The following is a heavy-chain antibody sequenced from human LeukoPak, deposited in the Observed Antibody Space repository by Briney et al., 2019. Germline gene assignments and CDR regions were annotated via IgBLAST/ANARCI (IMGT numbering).Heavy chain of an antibody. D-gene: IGHD6-13*01. CDR2: INPNSGGT. V-gene: IGHV1-2*04. J-gene: IGHJ6*02. CDR3: ARPRIAAAGIKYSYYYGMDV. CDR1: GYTFTGYY. Sequence: VSSVKVSCKSPGYTFTGYYMHWVRQAPGQGLEWMGWINPNSGGTNYAQKFQGWVTMTMDTSISTAYMELSRLRCDDTAVYSCARPRIAAAGIKYSYYYGMDVWGQGNTVTVSS.